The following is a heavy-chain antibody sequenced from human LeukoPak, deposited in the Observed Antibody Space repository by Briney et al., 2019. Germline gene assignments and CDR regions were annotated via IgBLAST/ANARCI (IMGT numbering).Heavy chain of an antibody. V-gene: IGHV1-2*02. Sequence: ASVKVSCKASGYTFTGYYMHWVRQAPGQGLEWMGWINPNSGGTNYAQKFQGRVTMTRDTSISTAYMELSRLRSDDTAVYYCTYCGGDCYSPVHFDYWGQGTLVAVSS. J-gene: IGHJ4*02. CDR1: GYTFTGYY. D-gene: IGHD2-21*02. CDR2: INPNSGGT. CDR3: TYCGGDCYSPVHFDY.